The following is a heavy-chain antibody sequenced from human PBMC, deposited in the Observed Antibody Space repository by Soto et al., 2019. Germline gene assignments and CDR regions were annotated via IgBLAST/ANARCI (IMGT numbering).Heavy chain of an antibody. CDR3: ALIIVVPTAFDI. J-gene: IGHJ3*02. CDR2: ISYDGSDK. V-gene: IGHV3-30*03. Sequence: GGSLRLSCAASGFTFSSYGIHWVRQAPGKGLEWVAVISYDGSDKSYADSVKGRFTISRDNSKNTLYLQMNSLRPEDTALYYFALIIVVPTAFDIWGRGTMVTVS. CDR1: GFTFSSYG. D-gene: IGHD3-22*01.